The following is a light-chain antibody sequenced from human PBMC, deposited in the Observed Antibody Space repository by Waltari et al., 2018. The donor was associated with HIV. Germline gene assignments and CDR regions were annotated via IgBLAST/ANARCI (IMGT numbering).Light chain of an antibody. CDR2: SNN. Sequence: SVLTQPPSASGTPGPRVTFSCSGSSSNIGRNTVNWYQQFPRMAPKLLIYSNNQRPSGVPDRFSGSKSGTSASLAISGLQSEDEGDYYCAAWDDSLNGYYVFGTGTKVTVL. V-gene: IGLV1-44*01. J-gene: IGLJ1*01. CDR3: AAWDDSLNGYYV. CDR1: SSNIGRNT.